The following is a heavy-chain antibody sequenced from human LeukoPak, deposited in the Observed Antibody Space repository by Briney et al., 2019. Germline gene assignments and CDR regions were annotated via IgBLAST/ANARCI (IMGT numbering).Heavy chain of an antibody. D-gene: IGHD6-13*01. V-gene: IGHV3-21*01. Sequence: GGSPRLSCAASGFTFSSYTMNWVRQAPGKGLEWVSSISSSSSYIYYADSVKGRFTISRDNAKNSLYLQMNSLRAEDTAVYYCARDLLDIAAAGNNWFDPWGQRTLVTVSS. CDR1: GFTFSSYT. CDR2: ISSSSSYI. CDR3: ARDLLDIAAAGNNWFDP. J-gene: IGHJ5*02.